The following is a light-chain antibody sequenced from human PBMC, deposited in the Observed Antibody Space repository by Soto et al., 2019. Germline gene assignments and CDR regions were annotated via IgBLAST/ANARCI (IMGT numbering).Light chain of an antibody. V-gene: IGLV2-14*03. CDR1: SSDVGGYNY. J-gene: IGLJ2*01. CDR2: DVS. CDR3: TSYTSSTTL. Sequence: QSALTQPASVSGSPGQSITISCTGTSSDVGGYNYGSWYQHHPGKAPKLMIYDVSNRPSGVSNRFSGSKSGNTAALTISGLQADDEADYYCTSYTSSTTLFGGGTKLTVL.